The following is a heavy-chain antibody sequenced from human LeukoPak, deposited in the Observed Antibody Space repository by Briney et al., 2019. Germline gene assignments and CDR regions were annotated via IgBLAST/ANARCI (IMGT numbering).Heavy chain of an antibody. V-gene: IGHV1-2*02. Sequence: GASVKVSCKASGYTFTAYYMHWERQAPGQGLEWMGWINPNSGGTKYAQKFQDRVTMTRDTSISTAYMELSRLRSDDTAVYYCTRLLYSSGWYPSGYWGQGTLVSVSS. J-gene: IGHJ4*02. CDR1: GYTFTAYY. CDR3: TRLLYSSGWYPSGY. D-gene: IGHD6-19*01. CDR2: INPNSGGT.